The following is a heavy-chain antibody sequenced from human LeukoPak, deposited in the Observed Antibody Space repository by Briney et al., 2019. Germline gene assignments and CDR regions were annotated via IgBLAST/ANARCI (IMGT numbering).Heavy chain of an antibody. J-gene: IGHJ4*02. D-gene: IGHD6-19*01. V-gene: IGHV5-51*01. CDR2: NYPGDSDT. CDR1: GYSFTTYW. CDR3: ALGVAGRFAF. Sequence: GEPLKISGKASGYSFTTYWIGWVRQMPGKGLKWMGYNYPGDSDTTYDPSLQGQVTISADKSISAAYLQWNSLKASDTAMYYCALGVAGRFAFWGQGTLVTVSS.